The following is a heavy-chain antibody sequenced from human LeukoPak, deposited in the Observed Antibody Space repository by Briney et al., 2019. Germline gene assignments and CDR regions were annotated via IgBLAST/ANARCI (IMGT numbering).Heavy chain of an antibody. Sequence: GGSLRLSCAASGFTFSSYWMSWVRQAPGKGLEWVANIKQDGSEKYYVDSVKGRFTISRDNAKNSLYLQMNSLRAEVTAVYYCATNKGRGYSYGEHYWGQGTLVTVSS. J-gene: IGHJ4*02. D-gene: IGHD5-18*01. CDR2: IKQDGSEK. CDR1: GFTFSSYW. V-gene: IGHV3-7*01. CDR3: ATNKGRGYSYGEHY.